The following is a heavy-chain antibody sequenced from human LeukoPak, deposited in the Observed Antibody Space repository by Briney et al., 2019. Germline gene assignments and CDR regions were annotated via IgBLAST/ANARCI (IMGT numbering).Heavy chain of an antibody. J-gene: IGHJ6*03. CDR2: ISPYNGNT. CDR1: GYTFTSYG. Sequence: ASVKVSCKASGYTFTSYGISWVRQAPGQGLEWMGWISPYNGNTDYSQKLQGRVTMTTDTSTSTAYMELRSLRSDDTAVYYCAREGLRSIAARRGTRDYMDVWGKGTTVIVSS. V-gene: IGHV1-18*01. CDR3: AREGLRSIAARRGTRDYMDV. D-gene: IGHD6-6*01.